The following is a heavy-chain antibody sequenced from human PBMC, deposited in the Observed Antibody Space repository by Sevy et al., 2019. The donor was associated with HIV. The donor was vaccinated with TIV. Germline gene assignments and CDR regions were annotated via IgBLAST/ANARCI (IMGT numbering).Heavy chain of an antibody. CDR2: INWNAAAT. CDR3: AKAKSCGGACYYFDY. D-gene: IGHD2-21*02. CDR1: QLRFEDSD. V-gene: IGHV3-20*04. Sequence: GGSLRLSCVASQLRFEDSDMNWVRQVPGKGLQWVSGINWNAAATSCTDSVKGRFTISRDNAKNTLYLQMDSLRGEDTGLYFCAKAKSCGGACYYFDYWGQGALVTVSS. J-gene: IGHJ4*02.